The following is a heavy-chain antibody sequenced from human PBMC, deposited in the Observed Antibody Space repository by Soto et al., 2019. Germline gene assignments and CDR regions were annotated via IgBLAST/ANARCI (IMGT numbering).Heavy chain of an antibody. V-gene: IGHV1-69*13. CDR1: GGTFSSYA. Sequence: SVKVSFKASGGTFSSYAISWVRQAPGQGLEWMGGIIPIFGTANYAQKFQGRVTITADESTSTAYMELSSLRSEDTAVYYCARSPVVVVAANYYGMDVWGQGTTVTVSS. D-gene: IGHD2-15*01. CDR3: ARSPVVVVAANYYGMDV. J-gene: IGHJ6*02. CDR2: IIPIFGTA.